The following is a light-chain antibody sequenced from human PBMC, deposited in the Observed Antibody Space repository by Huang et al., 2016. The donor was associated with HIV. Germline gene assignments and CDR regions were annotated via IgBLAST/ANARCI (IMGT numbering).Light chain of an antibody. V-gene: IGKV3-20*01. CDR2: GAY. CDR1: QTVRNSY. CDR3: QQYGSSPRT. J-gene: IGKJ2*01. Sequence: EIVLTQSPGTLSLSPGERATLSCRASQTVRNSYLAWYQQKPGQVPRLLIYGAYNKAGVNPDRFSGSQSRTEFTLAISRLEPEDFAVYYCQQYGSSPRTFGQGTKLEIK.